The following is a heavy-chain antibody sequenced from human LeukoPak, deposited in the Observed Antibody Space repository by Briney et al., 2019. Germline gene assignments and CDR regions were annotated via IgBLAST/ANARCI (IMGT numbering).Heavy chain of an antibody. CDR3: TTDTWYSAGH. J-gene: IGHJ4*02. V-gene: IGHV3-53*01. D-gene: IGHD2-15*01. CDR1: GFTVSSNY. CDR2: IYRDGST. Sequence: PGGSLRLSCAASGFTVSSNYMSWVRQAPGKGLEWVSVIYRDGSTYYADSVKGRFTISRDNSKNTLFLQMNSLRAEDTAIYYCTTDTWYSAGHWGQGTLVTVSS.